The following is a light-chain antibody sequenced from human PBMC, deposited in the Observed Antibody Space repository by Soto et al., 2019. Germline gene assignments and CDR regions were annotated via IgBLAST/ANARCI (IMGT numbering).Light chain of an antibody. CDR1: SSDVGGYNY. CDR3: SSYTSSSTLVV. CDR2: DVS. V-gene: IGLV2-14*01. J-gene: IGLJ2*01. Sequence: SALTQPASVSGSPGQSITISCTGTSSDVGGYNYVSWYQQHPGKAPKLMIYDVSNRPSGDSNRLPGSKSGNTASLTISGLQAEDESDYSCSSYTSSSTLVVFGRGTQLTVL.